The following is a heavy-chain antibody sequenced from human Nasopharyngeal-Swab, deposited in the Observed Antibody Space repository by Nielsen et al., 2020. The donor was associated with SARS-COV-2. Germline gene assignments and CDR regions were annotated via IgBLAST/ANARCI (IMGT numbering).Heavy chain of an antibody. D-gene: IGHD2-21*02. J-gene: IGHJ4*02. CDR2: ISYDGSNK. CDR3: AREKSIDEVRVTAMPYYFDY. Sequence: GGSLRLSCAASGFTFSSYAVHWVRQAPGKGLEWVAVISYDGSNKYYADSVKGRFTISRDNSKNTLYLQMNSLRAEDTAVYYCAREKSIDEVRVTAMPYYFDYWGQGTLVTVSS. V-gene: IGHV3-30-3*01. CDR1: GFTFSSYA.